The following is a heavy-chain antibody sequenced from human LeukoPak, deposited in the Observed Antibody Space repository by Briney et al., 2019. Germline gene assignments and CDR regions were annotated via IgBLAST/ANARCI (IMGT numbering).Heavy chain of an antibody. Sequence: SETLSLTCTVSGGSISTNDYFWSWIRQSPEKGLEWIGYIHYSGITKSNPSLESRLTLSVDTSKNQLSLRLTSVTAADTAVYFCARAPLTTATSDYFDLWGLGTLVTVSS. V-gene: IGHV4-30-4*01. CDR1: GGSISTNDYF. D-gene: IGHD4-17*01. CDR3: ARAPLTTATSDYFDL. CDR2: IHYSGIT. J-gene: IGHJ4*02.